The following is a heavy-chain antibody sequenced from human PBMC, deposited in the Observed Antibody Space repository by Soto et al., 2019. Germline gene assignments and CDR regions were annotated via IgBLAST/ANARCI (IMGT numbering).Heavy chain of an antibody. J-gene: IGHJ6*02. CDR1: GADINTYS. Sequence: ASETLSLTCSVSGADINTYSWTWIRQPAGKGLEWIGRIYTSASINYNPSLKGRVTLSVDTSTNQVSLRLASVTAADTAIYYCARDREAGYNFYYGMDVWGQGTTVTVSS. D-gene: IGHD6-19*01. V-gene: IGHV4-4*07. CDR2: IYTSASI. CDR3: ARDREAGYNFYYGMDV.